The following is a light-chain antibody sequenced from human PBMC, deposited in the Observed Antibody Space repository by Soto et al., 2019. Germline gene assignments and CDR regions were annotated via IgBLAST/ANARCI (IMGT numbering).Light chain of an antibody. V-gene: IGKV1-17*02. CDR2: GAS. CDR3: LQHNSFPRT. Sequence: DIQMTQSPSSLSASVGDRVTITCRASQGIRIDLGWFQQRPGKAPKRLIYGASSLQSGVPPRFSGSGYGTEFTLTISNLQPEDFATIYCLQHNSFPRTFGQGTKVEIK. J-gene: IGKJ1*01. CDR1: QGIRID.